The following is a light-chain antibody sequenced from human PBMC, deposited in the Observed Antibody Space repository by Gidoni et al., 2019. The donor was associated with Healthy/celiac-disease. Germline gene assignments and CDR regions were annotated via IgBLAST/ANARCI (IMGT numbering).Light chain of an antibody. V-gene: IGLV3-21*04. J-gene: IGLJ2*01. CDR3: QVWDSSSDLRVV. Sequence: SYVLTQPPSVSVAPGKTARITCGGTNIGSKSVHWYQQKPGQAPVLVIYYDSDRPSGIPERFSGSNSGNTATLTISRVEAGDEADYYCQVWDSSSDLRVVFGGGTKLTVL. CDR1: NIGSKS. CDR2: YDS.